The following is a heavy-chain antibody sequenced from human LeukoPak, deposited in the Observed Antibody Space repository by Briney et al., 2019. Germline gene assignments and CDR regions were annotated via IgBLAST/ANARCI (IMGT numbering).Heavy chain of an antibody. V-gene: IGHV3-48*03. CDR2: ISSRGDTI. CDR1: GFTFSSFE. Sequence: TGGSLRLSCAASGFTFSSFEMNWVRQAPGEGLQWVSYISSRGDTIHYADSVKGRFTISRDNAKNSLYLQMNSLRAEDTAVYYCARDRSIAARRDAFDIWGQGTMVTVSS. CDR3: ARDRSIAARRDAFDI. D-gene: IGHD6-6*01. J-gene: IGHJ3*02.